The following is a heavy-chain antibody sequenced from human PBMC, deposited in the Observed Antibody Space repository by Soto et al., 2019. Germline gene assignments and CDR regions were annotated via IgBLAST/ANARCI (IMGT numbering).Heavy chain of an antibody. J-gene: IGHJ6*02. CDR1: GFTFSSYD. V-gene: IGHV3-30-3*01. D-gene: IGHD1-26*01. Sequence: QVQLVESGGGVVQPGRSLRLSCAASGFTFSSYDMHWVHQAPGKGLEWVALISYDGSNQYYADSVKGRFTISRDNSKNTVYLQMNSLRAEDTAVYYCARDGKSVSATDGMDVWGQGTTVTVSS. CDR2: ISYDGSNQ. CDR3: ARDGKSVSATDGMDV.